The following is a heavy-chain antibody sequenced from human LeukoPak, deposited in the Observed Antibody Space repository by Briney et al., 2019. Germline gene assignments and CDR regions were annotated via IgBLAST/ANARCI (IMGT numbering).Heavy chain of an antibody. CDR3: ARGLFEMNTIRPFPFDL. CDR1: GGSLSGYY. D-gene: IGHD5-24*01. V-gene: IGHV4-34*01. Sequence: SETLSLNCAVYGGSLSGYYWRWLRQSTGKGVEWIGQIYRCGSTKCNGSLNSRVTISVDTSKNQFSLKLNSVTAADTAVYYCARGLFEMNTIRPFPFDLWGQGTLVTVSS. J-gene: IGHJ4*02. CDR2: IYRCGST.